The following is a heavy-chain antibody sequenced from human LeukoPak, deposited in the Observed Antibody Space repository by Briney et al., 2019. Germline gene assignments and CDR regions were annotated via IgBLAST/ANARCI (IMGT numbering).Heavy chain of an antibody. Sequence: SETLFLTCAVYGGSFSGYYWSWIRQPPGKGLEWIGEINHSGSTNYNPSLKSRVTISVDTSKNQFSLKLSSVTAADTAVYYCARGYCGGDCSLKNWFDPWGQGTLVTVSS. J-gene: IGHJ5*02. CDR3: ARGYCGGDCSLKNWFDP. V-gene: IGHV4-34*01. CDR2: INHSGST. CDR1: GGSFSGYY. D-gene: IGHD2-21*02.